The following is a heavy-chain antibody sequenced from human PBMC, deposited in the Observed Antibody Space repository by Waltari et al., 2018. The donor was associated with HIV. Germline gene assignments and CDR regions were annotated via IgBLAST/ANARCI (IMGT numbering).Heavy chain of an antibody. J-gene: IGHJ3*02. CDR1: GYTFTGSS. D-gene: IGHD4-17*01. CDR3: ARDLKDITRNYGDYEAFDI. V-gene: IGHV1-2*02. Sequence: QVHLVQSGAAVKQPGASVTFSCKAYGYTFTGSSLPLLRPPPAQRLEWMGWINPNSGGTNYAQKFQGRVTMTRDTSISTAYMELSRLRSDDTAVYYCARDLKDITRNYGDYEAFDIWGQGTMVTVSS. CDR2: INPNSGGT.